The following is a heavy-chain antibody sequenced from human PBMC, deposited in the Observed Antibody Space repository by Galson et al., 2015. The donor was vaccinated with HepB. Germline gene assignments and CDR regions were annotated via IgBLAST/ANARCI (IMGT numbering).Heavy chain of an antibody. CDR3: ARANYYDSSGYYFARFTALDY. CDR1: GYTFTSYY. J-gene: IGHJ4*02. V-gene: IGHV1-46*01. CDR2: INPSGGST. Sequence: SVKVSCKASGYTFTSYYMHWVRQAPGQGLEWMGIINPSGGSTSYAQKFQGRVTMTRDTSTSTVYMELSSLRSEDTAVYYCARANYYDSSGYYFARFTALDYWGQGTLVTVPS. D-gene: IGHD3-22*01.